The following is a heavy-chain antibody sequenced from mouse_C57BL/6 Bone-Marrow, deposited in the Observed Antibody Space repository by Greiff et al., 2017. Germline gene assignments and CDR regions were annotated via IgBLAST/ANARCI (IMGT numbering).Heavy chain of an antibody. CDR3: ARSHYYGSSYRNFDY. CDR1: GYTFTSYW. J-gene: IGHJ2*01. D-gene: IGHD1-1*01. CDR2: IYPGNSDT. V-gene: IGHV1-5*01. Sequence: VQLQQSGTVLARPGASVKMSCKTSGYTFTSYWMHWVKQRPGQGLEWIGAIYPGNSDTSYNQKFKGKATLTVVTSASTAYMQLSSLTNEDSAVYYCARSHYYGSSYRNFDYGGRGTALTVTA.